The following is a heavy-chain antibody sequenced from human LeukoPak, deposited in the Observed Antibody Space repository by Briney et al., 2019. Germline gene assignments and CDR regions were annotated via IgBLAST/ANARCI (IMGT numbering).Heavy chain of an antibody. D-gene: IGHD3-22*01. CDR1: GYTFTGYY. CDR2: INPNSGGT. CDR3: ARASTWDYYDSSGPGYFQH. V-gene: IGHV1-2*02. Sequence: ASVKVSCKASGYTFTGYYMHWVRQAPGQGLEWMGWINPNSGGTNYAQKLQGRVTMTTDTSTSTAYMELRSLRSDDTAVYYCARASTWDYYDSSGPGYFQHWGQGTLVTVSS. J-gene: IGHJ1*01.